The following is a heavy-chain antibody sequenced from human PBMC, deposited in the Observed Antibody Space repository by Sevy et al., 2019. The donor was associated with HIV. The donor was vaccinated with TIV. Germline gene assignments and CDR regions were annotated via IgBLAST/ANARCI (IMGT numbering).Heavy chain of an antibody. D-gene: IGHD6-13*01. CDR3: ARVPRIAAAGTSPWFDP. CDR1: GYTFTGYY. J-gene: IGHJ5*02. CDR2: INPNSGGT. V-gene: IGHV1-2*02. Sequence: ASVRVSCKASGYTFTGYYMHWVRQAPGQGLEWMGWINPNSGGTNYAQKFQGRVTMTRDTSISTAYMELSRLRSDDTAVYYCARVPRIAAAGTSPWFDPWGQGTLVTVSS.